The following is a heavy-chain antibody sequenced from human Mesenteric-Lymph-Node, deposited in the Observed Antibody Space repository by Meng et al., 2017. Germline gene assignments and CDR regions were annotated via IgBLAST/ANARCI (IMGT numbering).Heavy chain of an antibody. Sequence: LQQWGGGLLEPSATLTLPCAGYGGVFSGYYWSWIRQPPGKGLEWIGEINHRGSTNYNPSLKSRVTISVDTSKNQFSLKLSSVTAADTAVYYCARDPDSAVCENCSSWGQGTLVTVSS. D-gene: IGHD6-13*01. J-gene: IGHJ4*02. CDR1: GGVFSGYY. CDR3: ARDPDSAVCENCSS. CDR2: INHRGST. V-gene: IGHV4-34*01.